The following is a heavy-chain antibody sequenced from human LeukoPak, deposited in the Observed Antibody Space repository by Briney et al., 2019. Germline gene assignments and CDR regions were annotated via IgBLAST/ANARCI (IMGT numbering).Heavy chain of an antibody. D-gene: IGHD6-13*01. Sequence: SETLSLTCTVSGGSISSGSYYWSWIRQPPGKGLEWIGYIYYSGSTYYNPSLKSRVTISVDTSKNQFSLKLSSVTAADTAVYYCARTSQQLVHYWGQGTLVTVSS. J-gene: IGHJ4*02. CDR1: GGSISSGSYY. CDR2: IYYSGST. CDR3: ARTSQQLVHY. V-gene: IGHV4-39*01.